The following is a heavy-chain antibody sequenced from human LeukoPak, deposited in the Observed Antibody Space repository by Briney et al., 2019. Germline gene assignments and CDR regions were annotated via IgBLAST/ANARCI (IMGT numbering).Heavy chain of an antibody. D-gene: IGHD4-17*01. V-gene: IGHV4-39*07. J-gene: IGHJ4*02. CDR3: AREDYGANSFDY. CDR1: GGSISSSSYY. CDR2: IYYSGST. Sequence: PSETLSFTCTVSGGSISSSSYYWGWIRQPPGKGLEWIGSIYYSGSTYYNPSLKSRVTISVDTSKNQFSLKLSSVTTADTAVYYCAREDYGANSFDYWGQGTLVTVSS.